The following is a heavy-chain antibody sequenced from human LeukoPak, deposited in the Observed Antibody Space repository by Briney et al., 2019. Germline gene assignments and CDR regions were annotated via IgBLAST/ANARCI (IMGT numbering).Heavy chain of an antibody. J-gene: IGHJ2*01. D-gene: IGHD5-12*01. Sequence: GGSLRLSCAASGFTFSSYAMSWVRQAPGKGLEWVSAISGSGGSTYYADAVKGRFTISRDNSKNTLYLQMNSLRAEDTAVYYCAKRGGYDPYWYFDLWGRGTLVTVSS. CDR2: ISGSGGST. CDR1: GFTFSSYA. CDR3: AKRGGYDPYWYFDL. V-gene: IGHV3-23*01.